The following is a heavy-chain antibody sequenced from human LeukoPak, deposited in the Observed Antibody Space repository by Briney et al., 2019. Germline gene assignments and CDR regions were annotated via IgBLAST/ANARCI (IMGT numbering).Heavy chain of an antibody. CDR1: GYTLTELS. J-gene: IGHJ5*02. CDR2: FDPEGGET. D-gene: IGHD5-12*01. Sequence: GASVKVSCKVSGYTLTELSMHWVRQAPGKGLEWMGGFDPEGGETIYAQKFQGRVTMTEDTSTDTAYMELSSLRSEDTAVYYCASKWPGHNWFDPWGQGTLVTVSS. CDR3: ASKWPGHNWFDP. V-gene: IGHV1-24*01.